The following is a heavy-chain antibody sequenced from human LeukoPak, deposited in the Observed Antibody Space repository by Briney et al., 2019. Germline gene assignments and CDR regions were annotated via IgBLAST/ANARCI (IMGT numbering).Heavy chain of an antibody. CDR3: AKDGGLAATRFDY. CDR1: GFTFSSYG. CDR2: IRYDGSNK. J-gene: IGHJ4*02. Sequence: PGGSLRLSCAASGFTFSSYGMHWVRQAPGKGLEWVAFIRYDGSNKYYADSVKGRFTISRDNSKNTLYLQMNSLRAEDTAVYYCAKDGGLAATRFDYWGQGTLVTVSS. V-gene: IGHV3-30*02. D-gene: IGHD6-13*01.